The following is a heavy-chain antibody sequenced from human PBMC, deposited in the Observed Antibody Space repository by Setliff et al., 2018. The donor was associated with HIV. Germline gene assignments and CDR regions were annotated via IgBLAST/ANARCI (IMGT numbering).Heavy chain of an antibody. Sequence: PSETLSLTCSVSGDSITNSAYFWGWIRQPSGKGLEYIGSIYYNGDTYYNPSLKSRVTISVDTSNNQFSLKLRSATAADTAVYYCARRLVVVAAEDYFDSWGQGARVTVSS. V-gene: IGHV4-39*01. D-gene: IGHD2-15*01. CDR1: GDSITNSAYF. CDR2: IYYNGDT. CDR3: ARRLVVVAAEDYFDS. J-gene: IGHJ4*02.